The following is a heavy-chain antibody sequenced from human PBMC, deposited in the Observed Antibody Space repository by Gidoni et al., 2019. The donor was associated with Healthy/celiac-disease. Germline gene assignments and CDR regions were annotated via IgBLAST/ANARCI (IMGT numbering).Heavy chain of an antibody. Sequence: EVQLLESGGGLVQPGGSLRLSCSASGFTFSSYAMSWVRQAPGKGLEWVSAISGSGGSTYYADSVKGRFTISRDNSKNTLYLKMNSRRAEDTAVYYCAKDSEPYYDFWSGYYVFDYWGQGTLVTVSS. CDR1: GFTFSSYA. CDR2: ISGSGGST. CDR3: AKDSEPYYDFWSGYYVFDY. J-gene: IGHJ4*02. V-gene: IGHV3-23*01. D-gene: IGHD3-3*01.